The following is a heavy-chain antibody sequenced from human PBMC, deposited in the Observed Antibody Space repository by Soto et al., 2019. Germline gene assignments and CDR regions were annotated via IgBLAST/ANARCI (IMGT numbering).Heavy chain of an antibody. V-gene: IGHV1-69*13. Sequence: SVKVSCKASGGTFSSYAIIWVRQAPGQGLEWMGGIIPIFGTANYAQKFQGRVTITADESTSTAYMELSSLRSEDTAVYYCASPYCSGGSCYHFDYWGQGTLVTVSS. CDR2: IIPIFGTA. D-gene: IGHD2-15*01. J-gene: IGHJ4*02. CDR1: GGTFSSYA. CDR3: ASPYCSGGSCYHFDY.